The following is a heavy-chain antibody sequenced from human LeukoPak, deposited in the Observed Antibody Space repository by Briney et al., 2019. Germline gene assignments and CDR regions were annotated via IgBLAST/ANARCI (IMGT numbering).Heavy chain of an antibody. Sequence: GRSLRLSCTASGFTFKSYTIHWVRHAPGKGLEWVALISYDGSDKYKADSVKGRFTISRDNSKNTVYLQMNSLRVEDTAVYYCARGGAVIIDPSLGWFDPWGQGTLVTVSS. CDR1: GFTFKSYT. J-gene: IGHJ5*02. CDR2: ISYDGSDK. D-gene: IGHD3-22*01. V-gene: IGHV3-30*04. CDR3: ARGGAVIIDPSLGWFDP.